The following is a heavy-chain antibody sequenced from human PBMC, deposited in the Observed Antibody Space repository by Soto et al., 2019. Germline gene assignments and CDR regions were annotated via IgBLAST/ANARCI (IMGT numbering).Heavy chain of an antibody. CDR3: LIGPQRNDY. CDR1: GYDFSSYG. V-gene: IGHV1-18*04. J-gene: IGHJ4*02. CDR2: ISASNGNR. Sequence: QVQLVQSGAEVKKPGASVKVSCTASGYDFSSYGISWVRQAPGQGLEWMGWISASNGNRDYAQQFQGRVTMTSDTSRDTAYMELRSLRSDGTAVYYCLIGPQRNDYGGQGTLVNVSS. D-gene: IGHD5-18*01.